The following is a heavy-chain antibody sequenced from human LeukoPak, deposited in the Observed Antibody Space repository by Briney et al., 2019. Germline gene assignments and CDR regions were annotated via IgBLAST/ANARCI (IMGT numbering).Heavy chain of an antibody. V-gene: IGHV1-2*02. CDR2: INPNSGGT. CDR1: GYTFTGYF. CDR3: ARDVRRNNSSHIDC. D-gene: IGHD6-13*01. J-gene: IGHJ4*02. Sequence: ASVKVSCKASGYTFTGYFMHWVRQALGQGPEWMGWINPNSGGTNYAQKFQGRVTMTRDTSINTTYMGLSRLKSDDTAVYYCARDVRRNNSSHIDCWGQGALVTVSS.